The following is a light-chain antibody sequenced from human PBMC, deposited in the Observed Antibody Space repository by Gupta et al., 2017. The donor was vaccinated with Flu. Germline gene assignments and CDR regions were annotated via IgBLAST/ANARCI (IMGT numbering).Light chain of an antibody. CDR2: DDS. V-gene: IGLV3-21*02. J-gene: IGLJ2*01. CDR1: NIGSKS. CDR3: QVWDSSSDHHVV. Sequence: SHVLTQPPSVSVAPGQTARTTFGGNNIGSKSVHWYQQKPGQAPVLVVYDDSDRPSGIPERFSGSNSGNTATLTISRVEAGEEADYYCQVWDSSSDHHVVFGGGTKLTVL.